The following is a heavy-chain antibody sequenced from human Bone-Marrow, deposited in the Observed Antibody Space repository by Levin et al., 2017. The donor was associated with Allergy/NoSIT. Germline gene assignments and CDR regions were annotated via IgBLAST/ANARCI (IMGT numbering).Heavy chain of an antibody. D-gene: IGHD2-21*02. CDR3: AQSETYWGADCYSSLDY. CDR2: IYWDDDK. CDR1: GFSLSTNGVG. V-gene: IGHV2-5*02. J-gene: IGHJ4*02. Sequence: SGPTLVKPTQTLTLTCTVSGFSLSTNGVGVGWIRQPPGKALEWLALIYWDDDKRYNPSLKSRLTLTKDSSKNQVVLTMTNMDPVDTATYYCAQSETYWGADCYSSLDYWGQGTLVTVSS.